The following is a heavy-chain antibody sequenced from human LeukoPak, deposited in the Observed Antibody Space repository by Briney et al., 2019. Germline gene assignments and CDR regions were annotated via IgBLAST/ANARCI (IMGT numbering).Heavy chain of an antibody. J-gene: IGHJ3*02. CDR1: GYSFTSYW. CDR3: ARDRNEINYYDAFDI. Sequence: GESLKISCKGSGYSFTSYWIGWVRQMPGRGLEWMGIIYPGDSDTRYSPSFQGQVTISADKSISTAYLQWSSLKASDTAMYYCARDRNEINYYDAFDIWGQGTMATVSS. V-gene: IGHV5-51*01. D-gene: IGHD3-10*01. CDR2: IYPGDSDT.